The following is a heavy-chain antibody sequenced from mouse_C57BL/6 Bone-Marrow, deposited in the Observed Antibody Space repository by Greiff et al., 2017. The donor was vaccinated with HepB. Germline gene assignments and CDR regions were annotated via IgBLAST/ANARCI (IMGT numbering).Heavy chain of an antibody. CDR2: IDPETGGT. D-gene: IGHD1-1*01. Sequence: VQLQQSGAELVRPGASVTLSCKASGYTFTDYEMHWVKQTPVHGLEWIGAIDPETGGTAYNQKFKGKAILTADKSSSTAYMELRSLTSEDSAVYYCTKKYYGSSYECAYWGQGTLVTVSA. CDR1: GYTFTDYE. CDR3: TKKYYGSSYECAY. V-gene: IGHV1-15*01. J-gene: IGHJ3*01.